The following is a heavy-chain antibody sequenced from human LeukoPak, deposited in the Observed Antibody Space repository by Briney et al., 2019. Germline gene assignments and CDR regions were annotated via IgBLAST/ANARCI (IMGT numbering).Heavy chain of an antibody. D-gene: IGHD6-19*01. V-gene: IGHV1-2*02. CDR1: GYTFTGYY. Sequence: ASVKVSCKASGYTFTGYYMHWVRQAPGQGLEWMGWINPNSGGTNYAQKFQGRVTMTRDTSLSTAYMELSRLRSDDTAVYYCARGEVIAVAVPYYYYYYMDVWGKGTTVTISS. CDR3: ARGEVIAVAVPYYYYYYMDV. J-gene: IGHJ6*03. CDR2: INPNSGGT.